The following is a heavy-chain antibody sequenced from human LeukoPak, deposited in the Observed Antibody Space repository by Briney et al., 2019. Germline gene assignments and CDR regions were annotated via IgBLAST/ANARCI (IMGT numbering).Heavy chain of an antibody. D-gene: IGHD1-26*01. CDR1: GFTLHDYA. CDR3: AKGVRSGTYYNCFDP. Sequence: PGGSLRLSCVASGFTLHDYALHWVRQAPGKGLEWIFLISGDGDSTYYADSVKGRFTISRDNSKNSLYLQMSSLRTEDTALYYCAKGVRSGTYYNCFDPWGQGTLVTVSS. J-gene: IGHJ5*02. V-gene: IGHV3-43*02. CDR2: ISGDGDST.